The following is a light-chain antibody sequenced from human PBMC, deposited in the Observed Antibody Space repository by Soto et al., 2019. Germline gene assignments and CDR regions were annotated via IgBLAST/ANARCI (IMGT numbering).Light chain of an antibody. CDR1: QGISSY. Sequence: IQLTQSPSSLSASVGDRVTITCRASQGISSYLAWYQQKPGEAPKLLIYAASSLQSGVPSRFSGSGSGADFTLSISSLQPEDCATYYCQQFNSPPFTLGGGTKVDIK. J-gene: IGKJ4*01. CDR3: QQFNSPPFT. V-gene: IGKV1-9*01. CDR2: AAS.